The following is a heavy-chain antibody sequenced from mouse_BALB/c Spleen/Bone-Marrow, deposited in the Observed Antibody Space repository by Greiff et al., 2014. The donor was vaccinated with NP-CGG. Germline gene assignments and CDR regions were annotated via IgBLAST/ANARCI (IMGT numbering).Heavy chain of an antibody. CDR1: GYAFSYSW. V-gene: IGHV1-80*01. J-gene: IGHJ4*01. D-gene: IGHD2-3*01. Sequence: QVQLKESGPELVKPGASVKISCKASGYAFSYSWMNWVKQRPGQGLEWIGRIYPGDGDTYYKGKVKGGATLTADKSSSTAYMQLSSLTSVDSAVYFCARSDGYRAMDYWGQGSSVTVSS. CDR2: IYPGDGDT. CDR3: ARSDGYRAMDY.